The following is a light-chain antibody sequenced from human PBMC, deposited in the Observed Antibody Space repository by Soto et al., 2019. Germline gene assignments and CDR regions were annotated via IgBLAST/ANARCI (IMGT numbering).Light chain of an antibody. V-gene: IGKV1-5*01. J-gene: IGKJ1*01. CDR3: QQYNSYGT. Sequence: DIQMTQSPSTPSASVGDRVTINCRASQSISSWLAWYQQKPGKAPKLLIYDASNLESGVPSRFSGSGSGTEFTLTISSLQPDDFATYYCQQYNSYGTFGQGTKVDIK. CDR2: DAS. CDR1: QSISSW.